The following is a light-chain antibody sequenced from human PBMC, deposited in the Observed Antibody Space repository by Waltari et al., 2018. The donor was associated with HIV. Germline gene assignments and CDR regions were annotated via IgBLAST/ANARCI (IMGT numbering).Light chain of an antibody. V-gene: IGLV2-8*01. Sequence: QSALTQPPSAPGSPGQSVTISCTGTSSDVGGYNYVSCSQQHPGKAPKLMIYEVSKRPAGVPDRFSGSKSGNTASLTVSGLQAEDEADYYCSSFAGSNNFDVVFGGVTKLTVL. CDR1: SSDVGGYNY. CDR3: SSFAGSNNFDVV. J-gene: IGLJ2*01. CDR2: EVS.